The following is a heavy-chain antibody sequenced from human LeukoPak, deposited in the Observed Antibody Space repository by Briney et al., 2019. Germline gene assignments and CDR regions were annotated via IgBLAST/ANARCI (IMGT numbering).Heavy chain of an antibody. D-gene: IGHD6-19*01. V-gene: IGHV3-23*01. Sequence: AGGSLRLSCAASGFTFSSYAMSWVRQAPGKGLEWVSAISGSGGSTYYADSVKGRFTISRDNAKNSLYLQMSSLRAEDTAIYYCARALYNRGWYPDYFDSWGQGTLVTVSS. J-gene: IGHJ4*02. CDR1: GFTFSSYA. CDR3: ARALYNRGWYPDYFDS. CDR2: ISGSGGST.